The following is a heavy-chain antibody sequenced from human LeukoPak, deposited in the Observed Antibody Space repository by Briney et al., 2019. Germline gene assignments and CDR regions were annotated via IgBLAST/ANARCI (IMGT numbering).Heavy chain of an antibody. CDR2: ISSSSSYI. J-gene: IGHJ4*02. D-gene: IGHD1-7*01. Sequence: GGSLRLSCAASGFTFSSYSMTWVRQAPGKGLEWVSSISSSSSYIYYADSVRGRFTISRDNAKNSLYLQMNSLRAEDTAVYYCARAHNWKYGTFDYWGQGTLVTVSS. CDR1: GFTFSSYS. V-gene: IGHV3-21*01. CDR3: ARAHNWKYGTFDY.